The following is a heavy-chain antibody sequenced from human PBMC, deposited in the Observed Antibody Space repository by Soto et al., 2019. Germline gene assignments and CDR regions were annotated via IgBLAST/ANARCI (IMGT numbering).Heavy chain of an antibody. V-gene: IGHV3-21*01. J-gene: IGHJ4*02. D-gene: IGHD5-12*01. Sequence: PGGSLRLSCAASGFTFSSYSMNCVRQAPGKGLEWVSSISSSSSYIYYADSVKGRFTISRDNAKNSMYLQMNSMRAEDTAVYYCARDAPEMATTFEYSGQGTMVTVSS. CDR2: ISSSSSYI. CDR1: GFTFSSYS. CDR3: ARDAPEMATTFEY.